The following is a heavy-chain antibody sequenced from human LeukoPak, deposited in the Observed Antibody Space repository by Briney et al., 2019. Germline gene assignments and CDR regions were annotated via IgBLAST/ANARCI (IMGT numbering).Heavy chain of an antibody. CDR1: GFTFSNYG. V-gene: IGHV3-23*01. CDR3: AKDHGYYYDRSGYFYNY. Sequence: GGSLRLSCAASGFTFSNYGMTWVRQAPGKGLEWVSGISGSGGSTHYADSVKGRFTISRDNSKNTVYLQMNSLRAEDTAVYYCAKDHGYYYDRSGYFYNYWGQGTLVTVSS. CDR2: ISGSGGST. D-gene: IGHD3-22*01. J-gene: IGHJ4*02.